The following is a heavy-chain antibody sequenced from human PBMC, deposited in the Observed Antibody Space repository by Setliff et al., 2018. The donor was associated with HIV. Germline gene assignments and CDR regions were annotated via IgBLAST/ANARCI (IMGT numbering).Heavy chain of an antibody. CDR1: GYTLPTYA. J-gene: IGHJ4*02. Sequence: ASVKVSCKASGYTLPTYAMHWVRQAPGQRLEWMGWINVDNDNTKYSQKFQDRVTMTTDTSTSTVYMKLSSLRSDDTAVYYCATGLSSTDPSSNSWGQGTPVTVSS. D-gene: IGHD1-1*01. CDR3: ATGLSSTDPSSNS. CDR2: INVDNDNT. V-gene: IGHV1-3*01.